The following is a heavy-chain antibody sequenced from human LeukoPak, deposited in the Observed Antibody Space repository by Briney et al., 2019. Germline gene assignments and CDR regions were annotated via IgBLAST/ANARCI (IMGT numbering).Heavy chain of an antibody. CDR3: AKDDSNTWSAFDY. Sequence: PGGSLRLSCAASGFTFSSYWMSWVRQAPGKGLEWVANINQDGSEKYYVDSVKGRFTISRDNAKNSLYLQMNSLRAEDTAVYYCAKDDSNTWSAFDYWGQGTLVAVSS. CDR1: GFTFSSYW. J-gene: IGHJ4*02. D-gene: IGHD6-13*01. CDR2: INQDGSEK. V-gene: IGHV3-7*04.